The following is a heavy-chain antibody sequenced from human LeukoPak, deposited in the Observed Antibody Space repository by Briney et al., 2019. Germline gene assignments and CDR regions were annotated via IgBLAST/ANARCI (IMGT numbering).Heavy chain of an antibody. D-gene: IGHD3-10*01. Sequence: SETLSLTCTVSGGSISSYYWSWIRQPPGKGLEWIGYIYYSGSTNYNPSLKSRVTISLDTSKHQFSLKLSSVTAADTAVYYCARVLSNRMVRGVYFDYWGQGTLVTVSS. CDR2: IYYSGST. CDR3: ARVLSNRMVRGVYFDY. J-gene: IGHJ4*02. CDR1: GGSISSYY. V-gene: IGHV4-59*01.